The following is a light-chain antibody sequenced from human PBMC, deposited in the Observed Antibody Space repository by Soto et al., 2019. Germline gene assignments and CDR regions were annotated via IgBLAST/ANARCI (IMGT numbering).Light chain of an antibody. CDR2: GAS. J-gene: IGKJ1*01. V-gene: IGKV3-20*01. CDR1: QSISGGY. CDR3: HQYVASPRT. Sequence: EIVLTQSPGTQSLSPGERATISCRASQSISGGYLAWYQHKPGQAPRLLFSGASNRAAGIPDRFSAYGSGTDFTLTISRLEPEDFAVYYCHQYVASPRTFGQGTKVDIK.